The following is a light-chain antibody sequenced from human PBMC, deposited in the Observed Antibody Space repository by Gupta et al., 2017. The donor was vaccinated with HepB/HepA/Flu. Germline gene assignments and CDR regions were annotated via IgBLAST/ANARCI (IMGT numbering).Light chain of an antibody. CDR2: DAS. CDR1: HFVSVG. J-gene: IGKJ3*01. CDR3: QQYDDWPHIT. Sequence: TQSPATLSVSPGETITLSCRASHFVSVGVAWYEQRPGQAPRLLIYDASSRAADVPSRFTGDGFGTDFTLTITSRQSEDVGVYHCQQYDDWPHITFGHGTIVDI. V-gene: IGKV3-15*01.